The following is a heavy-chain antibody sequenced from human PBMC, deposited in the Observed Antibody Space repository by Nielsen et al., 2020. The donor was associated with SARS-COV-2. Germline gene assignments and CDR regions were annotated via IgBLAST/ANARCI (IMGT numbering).Heavy chain of an antibody. Sequence: SLTISCAASGFTFNDYAIHWVQQAPGKGLERVSGISWNSGSIGYADSVKGRFTISRDNAKNSLYLQMNSLRAEDTALYYCAKVSSEDSGSYVDYWGQGTLVTVSS. CDR2: ISWNSGSI. CDR3: AKVSSEDSGSYVDY. CDR1: GFTFNDYA. D-gene: IGHD1-26*01. J-gene: IGHJ4*02. V-gene: IGHV3-9*01.